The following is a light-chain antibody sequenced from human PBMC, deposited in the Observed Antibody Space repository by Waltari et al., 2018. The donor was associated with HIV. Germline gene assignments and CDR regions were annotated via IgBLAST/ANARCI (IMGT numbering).Light chain of an antibody. CDR2: DAS. CDR3: QQRISWPLT. Sequence: EIVFTQSPATLSLSPGERATLSCRASQSVSSLLAWYQQKPGQVPRLLIYDASNRAAGIPARFSGSGAGTDFTLSISSLEPEDVAVYYCQQRISWPLTVGGGTKVEIK. J-gene: IGKJ4*01. V-gene: IGKV3-11*01. CDR1: QSVSSL.